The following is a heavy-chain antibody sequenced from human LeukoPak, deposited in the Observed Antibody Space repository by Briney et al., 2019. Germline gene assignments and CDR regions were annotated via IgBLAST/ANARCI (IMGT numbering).Heavy chain of an antibody. V-gene: IGHV4-59*08. CDR3: ARQASSGWYDYFDY. CDR2: IYYSGST. Sequence: SETLSLTFTVSGGSISSYYWSWIRQPPGKGLEWIGYIYYSGSTNYNPSLKSRVTISVDTSKNQFSLKLSSVTAADTAVYYCARQASSGWYDYFDYWGQGTLVTVSS. J-gene: IGHJ4*02. CDR1: GGSISSYY. D-gene: IGHD6-19*01.